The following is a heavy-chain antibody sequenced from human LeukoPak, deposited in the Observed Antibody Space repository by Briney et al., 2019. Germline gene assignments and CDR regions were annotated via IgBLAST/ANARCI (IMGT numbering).Heavy chain of an antibody. Sequence: SQTLSLTCAISGDSVSSTNGAWNWHTQSPSRGLEWLGRTNYRSKWYPESAMSVKSRITISPDTSNNQFSLHLSSVTPEDTAVYYCARDVATTGWYTFDYWGQGTLVTVSA. CDR3: ARDVATTGWYTFDY. CDR1: GDSVSSTNGA. V-gene: IGHV6-1*01. D-gene: IGHD6-19*01. CDR2: TNYRSKWYP. J-gene: IGHJ4*02.